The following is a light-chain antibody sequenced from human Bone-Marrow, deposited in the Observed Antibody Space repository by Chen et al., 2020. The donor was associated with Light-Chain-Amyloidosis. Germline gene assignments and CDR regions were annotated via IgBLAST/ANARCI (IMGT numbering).Light chain of an antibody. CDR1: DLPTKY. V-gene: IGLV3-25*03. Sequence: SYELTQPPPVSLSPVQTARITCSGDDLPTKYAYWYQQKPGQAPVLVIHRDTERPSGISERFSGSSSGTTATLTISGVQAEDEADYHCQSADSSGTYEVIFGGGTKLTVL. CDR2: RDT. CDR3: QSADSSGTYEVI. J-gene: IGLJ2*01.